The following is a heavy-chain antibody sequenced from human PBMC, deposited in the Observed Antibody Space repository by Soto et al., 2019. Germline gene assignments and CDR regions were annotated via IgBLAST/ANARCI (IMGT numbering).Heavy chain of an antibody. D-gene: IGHD2-8*02. CDR3: TGEVASGY. J-gene: IGHJ4*02. V-gene: IGHV3-30*03. Sequence: QVQLVESGGGVVQPGRSLRLSCAVSGFTVSTYGMHWVRQAPGKGLEWVAVISRDGGTKYYADSVKGRFTISRHNSRKTLFLEMNSLRGDDMAVYYCTGEVASGYWGQGTLVTVSS. CDR2: ISRDGGTK. CDR1: GFTVSTYG.